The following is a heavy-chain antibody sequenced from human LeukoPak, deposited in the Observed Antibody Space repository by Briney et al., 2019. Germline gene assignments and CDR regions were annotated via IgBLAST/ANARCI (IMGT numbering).Heavy chain of an antibody. V-gene: IGHV1-69*02. J-gene: IGHJ3*02. D-gene: IGHD3-22*01. Sequence: SVKVSCKASGYTFTGYYMHWVRQAPGQGLEWMGRIIPILGIANYAQKFQGRVTITADKSTSTAYMELSSLRSEDTAVYYCASQNRVIAYYYDSSGYYPGHDAFDIWGQGTMVTVSS. CDR1: GYTFTGYY. CDR2: IIPILGIA. CDR3: ASQNRVIAYYYDSSGYYPGHDAFDI.